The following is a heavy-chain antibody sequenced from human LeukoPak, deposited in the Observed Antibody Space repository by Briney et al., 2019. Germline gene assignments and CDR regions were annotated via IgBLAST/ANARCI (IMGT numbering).Heavy chain of an antibody. Sequence: GGSLRLSCAASGFTFSNAWMSWVRQAPGKGLEWVSYISSSGSTIYYADSVKGRFTISRDNAKNSLYLQMNSLRAEDTAVYYCARSPDNDELAAAGYRPDYWGQGTLVTVSS. CDR3: ARSPDNDELAAAGYRPDY. J-gene: IGHJ4*02. CDR1: GFTFSNAW. V-gene: IGHV3-11*01. CDR2: ISSSGSTI. D-gene: IGHD6-13*01.